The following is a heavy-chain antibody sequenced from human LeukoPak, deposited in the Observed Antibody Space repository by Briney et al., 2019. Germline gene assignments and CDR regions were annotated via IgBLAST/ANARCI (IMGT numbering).Heavy chain of an antibody. D-gene: IGHD5-12*01. CDR2: IIPIFGTA. J-gene: IGHJ4*02. Sequence: SVKVSCKSSGGTFSSYAISWVRQAPGHGLEWMGGIIPIFGTANYAQKFQGRVTITADGSTSTAYMELSSLRSEDTAVYYCARVGDSGYDVDYFDYWGQGTLVTVSS. CDR3: ARVGDSGYDVDYFDY. CDR1: GGTFSSYA. V-gene: IGHV1-69*01.